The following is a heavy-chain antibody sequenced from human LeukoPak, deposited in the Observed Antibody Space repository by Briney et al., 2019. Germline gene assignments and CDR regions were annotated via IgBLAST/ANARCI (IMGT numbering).Heavy chain of an antibody. CDR2: IKQDGSDK. J-gene: IGHJ4*02. CDR1: GFTFSRYW. CDR3: ARDHRGIFSPFDY. Sequence: GGSLRLSCAASGFTFSRYWMNWVRQAPGKGLEWVANIKQDGSDKYYVDSVKGRFIISRDNAKNSLYLQMNSLRAEDTAVYYCARDHRGIFSPFDYWGQGTLVTVSS. V-gene: IGHV3-7*01.